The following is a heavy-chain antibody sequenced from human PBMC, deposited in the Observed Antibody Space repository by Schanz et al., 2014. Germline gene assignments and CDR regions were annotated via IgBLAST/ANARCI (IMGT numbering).Heavy chain of an antibody. V-gene: IGHV1-18*01. CDR2: ISAYTNNT. CDR3: ARGRGCYDY. J-gene: IGHJ4*02. D-gene: IGHD2-21*01. Sequence: GPGVKEPGASVKVSCEASRYTFNTYGLNWVRQAPGQGLEWMGWISAYTNNTNYAQKVQGRVTMTTDTSTGTAYMELSSLTSEDTAVHYCARGRGCYDYWGQGTLVTVSS. CDR1: RYTFNTYG.